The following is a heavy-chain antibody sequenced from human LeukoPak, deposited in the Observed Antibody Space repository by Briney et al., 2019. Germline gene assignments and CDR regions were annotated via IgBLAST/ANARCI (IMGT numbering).Heavy chain of an antibody. CDR3: AKGSTAARPYQFDY. V-gene: IGHV3-23*01. CDR1: GFTFSSYA. J-gene: IGHJ4*02. D-gene: IGHD6-6*01. CDR2: ISGSGGST. Sequence: GGSLRLSCAASGFTFSSYAMSWVRQAPGKGLEWVSTISGSGGSTNYADSAKGRFTISRDNSKNTLYLQMNSLRAENMAVYFCAKGSTAARPYQFDYWGQGTLVTVSS.